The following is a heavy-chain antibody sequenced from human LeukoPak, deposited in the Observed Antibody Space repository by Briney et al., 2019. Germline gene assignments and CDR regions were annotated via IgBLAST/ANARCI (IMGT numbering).Heavy chain of an antibody. V-gene: IGHV4-39*07. CDR2: IYYSGST. CDR1: GGSISSSSYY. CDR3: ARVGGSNYYHYGMDV. Sequence: PSETLSLTCTVSGGSISSSSYYWGWIRQPPGKGLEWIGSIYYSGSTNYNPSLKSRVTISVDTSKNQFSLKLSSVTAADTAVYYCARVGGSNYYHYGMDVWGQGTTVTVSS. D-gene: IGHD3-10*01. J-gene: IGHJ6*02.